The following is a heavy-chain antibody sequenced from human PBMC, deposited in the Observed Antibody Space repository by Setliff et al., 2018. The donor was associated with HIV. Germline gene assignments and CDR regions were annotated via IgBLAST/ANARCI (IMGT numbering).Heavy chain of an antibody. CDR1: GGSISRSGYY. CDR3: ARQGSLCPDCYLDS. D-gene: IGHD2-21*01. J-gene: IGHJ4*02. CDR2: MYYRGST. V-gene: IGHV4-39*01. Sequence: SETLSLTCTVSGGSISRSGYYWGWIRQPPGKGLGWIGNMYYRGSTYYNPSLKSRVIISVDTFKNQFSLKLSSVTAADTAVYYCARQGSLCPDCYLDSWGQGTLVTVSS.